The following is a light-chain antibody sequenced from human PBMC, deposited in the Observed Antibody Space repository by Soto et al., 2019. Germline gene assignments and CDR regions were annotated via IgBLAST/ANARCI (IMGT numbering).Light chain of an antibody. CDR1: SSDVGGYNS. Sequence: QSALTQPASVSGSPGQSITISCTGTSSDVGGYNSVSWYQQPPGKAPKVMIYKVSNRPSVVSDRFSCSKSGNTSSLLISGLQAEDEDDYYCSSFKRSDTYVFGTGTKLTVL. V-gene: IGLV2-14*01. CDR2: KVS. CDR3: SSFKRSDTYV. J-gene: IGLJ1*01.